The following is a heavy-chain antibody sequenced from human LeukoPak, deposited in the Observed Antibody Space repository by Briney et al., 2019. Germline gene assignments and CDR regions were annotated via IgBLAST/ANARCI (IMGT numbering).Heavy chain of an antibody. Sequence: PGGSLRLSCAASGFTFSSYGMHWVRQAPGKGLEWVAFIRSDGSDKYYADSVKGRFTISRGNSKNTLYLQMNSLRAEDTAVYYCSQEGGSHYWGQGTLVTVSS. CDR1: GFTFSSYG. CDR3: SQEGGSHY. V-gene: IGHV3-30*02. D-gene: IGHD5-12*01. CDR2: IRSDGSDK. J-gene: IGHJ4*02.